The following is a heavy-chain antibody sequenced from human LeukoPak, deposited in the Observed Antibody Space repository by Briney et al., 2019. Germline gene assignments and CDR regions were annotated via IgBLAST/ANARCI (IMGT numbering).Heavy chain of an antibody. CDR3: ARRNYDILTGYYFLDY. V-gene: IGHV1-69*04. CDR2: IIPILGIA. Sequence: PSVKLSCKASGGTFSSYAISWVPHAPGQGLEWMGRIIPILGIANYAQKFQGRVTITADKSTSTAYMELSSLRSEDTAVYYCARRNYDILTGYYFLDYWGQGTLVTVSS. D-gene: IGHD3-9*01. CDR1: GGTFSSYA. J-gene: IGHJ4*02.